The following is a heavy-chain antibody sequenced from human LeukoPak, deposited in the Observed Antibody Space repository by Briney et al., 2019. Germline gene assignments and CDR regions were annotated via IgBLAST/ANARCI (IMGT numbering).Heavy chain of an antibody. CDR1: GFTFSSYA. V-gene: IGHV3-30-3*01. Sequence: GGSLRLSCAASGFTFSSYAMHWVRQAPGKGLEWVAVISYDGSNKYYADSVKGRFTISRDNSKNTLYLQMNSLRAEDTAVYYCARDDPNYYDSSGYLSLDLDYRGQGTLVTISS. CDR2: ISYDGSNK. D-gene: IGHD3-22*01. J-gene: IGHJ4*02. CDR3: ARDDPNYYDSSGYLSLDLDY.